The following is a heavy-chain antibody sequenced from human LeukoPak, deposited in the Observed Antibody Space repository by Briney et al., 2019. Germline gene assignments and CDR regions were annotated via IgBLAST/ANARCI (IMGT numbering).Heavy chain of an antibody. J-gene: IGHJ4*02. D-gene: IGHD4-23*01. Sequence: GASVKVSCKASGGTFSSYAISWVRQAPGQGLEWMGGIIPIFGTANYAQKFQGRVTITADESTSTSYMELSSLRSEDTAVYYCARSNAGNHFDYWGQGTLVTVSS. CDR1: GGTFSSYA. CDR2: IIPIFGTA. CDR3: ARSNAGNHFDY. V-gene: IGHV1-69*13.